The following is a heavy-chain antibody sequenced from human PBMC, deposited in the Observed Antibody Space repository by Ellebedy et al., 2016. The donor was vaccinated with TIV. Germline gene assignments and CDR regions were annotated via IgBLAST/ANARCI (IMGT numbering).Heavy chain of an antibody. CDR1: GFTFSIYN. D-gene: IGHD2-15*01. V-gene: IGHV3-21*01. J-gene: IGHJ4*02. CDR3: ARDAGYCSGGSCLDY. Sequence: GESLKISCAASGFTFSIYNMNWVRQAPGKGLEWVSSISRSSSYIYYADSVKGRFTISRDNAKNSLYLQMNSLRAEDTAVYYCARDAGYCSGGSCLDYWGQGTLVAVSS. CDR2: ISRSSSYI.